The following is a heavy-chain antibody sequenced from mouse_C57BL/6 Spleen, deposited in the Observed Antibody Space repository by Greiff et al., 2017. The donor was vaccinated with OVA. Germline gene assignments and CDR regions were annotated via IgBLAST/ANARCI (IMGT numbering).Heavy chain of an antibody. CDR2: IDPEDGET. Sequence: DVKLQESGAELVKPGASVKLSCTASGFNIKDYYMHWVKQRTEQGLEWIGRIDPEDGETKYAPKFQGKATITADTSSNTAYLQLSSLTSEDTAVYYCARWAAQAAYAMDYWGQGTSVTVSS. V-gene: IGHV14-2*01. CDR1: GFNIKDYY. D-gene: IGHD3-2*02. CDR3: ARWAAQAAYAMDY. J-gene: IGHJ4*01.